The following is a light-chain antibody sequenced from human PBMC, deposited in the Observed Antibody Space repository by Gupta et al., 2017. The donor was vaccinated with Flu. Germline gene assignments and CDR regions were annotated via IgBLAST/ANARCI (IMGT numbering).Light chain of an antibody. CDR2: NAS. CDR1: QDVNSW. Sequence: PTALSASVGDRVTISCRASQDVNSWLALYQQKPCEVPKLLIYNASSRESGIPSRFNGSGSGAEFTLTISSLQPDDCATYYCHQDNNYPFTFGRGTKVEIK. V-gene: IGKV1-5*03. CDR3: HQDNNYPFT. J-gene: IGKJ4*01.